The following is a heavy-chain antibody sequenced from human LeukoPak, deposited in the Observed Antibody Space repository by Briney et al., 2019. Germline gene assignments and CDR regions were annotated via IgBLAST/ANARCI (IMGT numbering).Heavy chain of an antibody. J-gene: IGHJ6*03. CDR3: ARTVPWVTLYMDV. CDR1: GFTFSSYW. D-gene: IGHD2-2*01. CDR2: INSDGSST. V-gene: IGHV3-74*01. Sequence: GGSLRLSCAASGFTFSSYWTHWVRQAPGKGLVWVSRINSDGSSTSYADSVKGRFTISRDNAKNTLYLQMNSLRAEDTAVYYCARTVPWVTLYMDVWGKGTTVTVSS.